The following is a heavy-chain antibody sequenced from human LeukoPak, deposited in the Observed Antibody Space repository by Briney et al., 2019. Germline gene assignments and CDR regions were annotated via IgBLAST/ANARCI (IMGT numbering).Heavy chain of an antibody. V-gene: IGHV3-48*03. CDR1: GFTFSDYE. D-gene: IGHD1-14*01. CDR3: ARPDP. CDR2: ISSSGNIK. Sequence: PGRSLRLSCVASGFTFSDYEINWVRQAPGKGLEWISYISSSGNIKYYADSVKGRFTSSRDNAKNSLYLQMSSLRAEDTATYYCARPDPWGQGTVVTVSS. J-gene: IGHJ4*02.